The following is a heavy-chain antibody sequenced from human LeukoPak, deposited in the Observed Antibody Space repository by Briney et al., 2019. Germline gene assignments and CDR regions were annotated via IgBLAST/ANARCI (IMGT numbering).Heavy chain of an antibody. J-gene: IGHJ4*02. CDR1: GGSISSYY. CDR3: ARDGYSSSWQAFDY. Sequence: SETLSLTCTVSGGSISSYYWSWIRQPPGKGPEWIGYIYYSGSTNYNPSLKSRVTISVDTSKNQFSLKLSSVTAADTAVYYCARDGYSSSWQAFDYWGQGTLVTVSS. CDR2: IYYSGST. D-gene: IGHD6-13*01. V-gene: IGHV4-59*01.